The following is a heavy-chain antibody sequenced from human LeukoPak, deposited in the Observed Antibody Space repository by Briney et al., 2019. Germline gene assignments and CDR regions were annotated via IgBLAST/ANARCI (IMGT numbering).Heavy chain of an antibody. CDR1: GGSISSSSYY. CDR2: IYYSGST. CDR3: ARDSGPIAAAGTIGDY. V-gene: IGHV4-39*07. J-gene: IGHJ4*02. D-gene: IGHD6-13*01. Sequence: PSETLSLTCTVSGGSISSSSYYWGWMRQPPGKGLEWIGSIYYSGSTYYNPSLKSRVTISVDTSKNQFSLKLSSVTAADTAVYYCARDSGPIAAAGTIGDYWGQGTLVTVS.